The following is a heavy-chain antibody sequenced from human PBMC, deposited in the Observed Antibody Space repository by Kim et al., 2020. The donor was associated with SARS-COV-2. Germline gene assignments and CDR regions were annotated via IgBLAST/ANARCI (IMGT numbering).Heavy chain of an antibody. CDR3: SGAYRLAGNNPY. CDR2: ISYDGSNK. V-gene: IGHV3-30*03. CDR1: GFTFSSYG. J-gene: IGHJ4*02. D-gene: IGHD6-19*01. Sequence: GGSLRLSCAASGFTFSSYGMHWVRQAPGKGLEWVAVISYDGSNKYYADSVKGRFTISRDNSKNTLYLQMNSLRAEDTAVYYCSGAYRLAGNNPYWGQGTLVTVSS.